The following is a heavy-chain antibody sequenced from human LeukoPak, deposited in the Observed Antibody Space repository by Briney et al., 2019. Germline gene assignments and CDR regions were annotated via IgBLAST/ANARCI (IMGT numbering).Heavy chain of an antibody. D-gene: IGHD4-17*01. Sequence: SETLFLTCTVSGGSISSSSYYWGWIRQPPGKGLGWIGSIYYSGSTYYNPSLKSRVTISVDTSKNQFSLKLSSVTAADTAVYYCARLGELAYWGQGTLVTVSS. CDR2: IYYSGST. CDR3: ARLGELAY. V-gene: IGHV4-39*01. J-gene: IGHJ4*02. CDR1: GGSISSSSYY.